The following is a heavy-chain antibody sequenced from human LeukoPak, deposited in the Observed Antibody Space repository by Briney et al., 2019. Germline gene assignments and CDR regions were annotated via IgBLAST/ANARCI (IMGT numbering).Heavy chain of an antibody. V-gene: IGHV1-2*02. D-gene: IGHD3-16*01. CDR3: AREGEELGTFFYY. CDR2: INPNSGGT. J-gene: IGHJ4*02. CDR1: GYTLTGYY. Sequence: ASVKVSCKASGYTLTGYYMHWVRQAPGQGLEWMGWINPNSGGTNYAQKFQGRVTMTRDTSISTAYMELSRLRSDDTAVYYCAREGEELGTFFYYWGQGTLVTVSS.